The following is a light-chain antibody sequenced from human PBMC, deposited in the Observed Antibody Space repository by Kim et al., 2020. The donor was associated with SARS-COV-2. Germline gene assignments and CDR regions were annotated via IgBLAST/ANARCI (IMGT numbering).Light chain of an antibody. J-gene: IGKJ4*01. CDR2: GAS. Sequence: PGERVTLSCRASQSVSSSYLTWYQQKPGQAPRLLIYGASTRATGIPARFSGSGSGTDFTLTISSLQPEDFAVYYCQQDYNVLTFGGGTKVDIK. CDR3: QQDYNVLT. CDR1: QSVSSSY. V-gene: IGKV3D-7*01.